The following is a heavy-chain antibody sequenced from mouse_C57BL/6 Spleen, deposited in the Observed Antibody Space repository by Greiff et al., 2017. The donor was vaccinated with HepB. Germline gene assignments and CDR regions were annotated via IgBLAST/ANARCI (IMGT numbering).Heavy chain of an antibody. D-gene: IGHD2-4*01. J-gene: IGHJ4*01. CDR3: ARGVYYDYDGYYAMDY. CDR1: GYTFTDYY. CDR2: IYPGSGNT. Sequence: QVQLQQSGAELVRPGASVKLSCKASGYTFTDYYINWVKQRPGQGLEWIARIYPGSGNTYYNEKFKGKATLTAEKSSSTAYMQLSSLTSEDSAVYFCARGVYYDYDGYYAMDYWGQGTSVTVSS. V-gene: IGHV1-76*01.